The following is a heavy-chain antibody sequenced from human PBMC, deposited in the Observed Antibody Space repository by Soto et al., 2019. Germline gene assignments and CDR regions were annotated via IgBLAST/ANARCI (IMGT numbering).Heavy chain of an antibody. CDR2: IWYDGSNK. CDR1: GFTFSSYG. J-gene: IGHJ6*01. V-gene: IGHV3-33*01. CDR3: ARESDYYDSSGYLNYYYYGMDV. D-gene: IGHD3-22*01. Sequence: ESVGGVVQPGRSLRLSCAASGFTFSSYGMHWVRQAPGKGLEWVAVIWYDGSNKYYADSVKGRFTISRDNSKNTLYLQMNSLRAEDTAVYYCARESDYYDSSGYLNYYYYGMDVW.